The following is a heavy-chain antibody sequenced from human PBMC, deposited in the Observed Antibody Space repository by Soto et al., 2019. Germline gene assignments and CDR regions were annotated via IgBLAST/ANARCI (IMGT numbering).Heavy chain of an antibody. D-gene: IGHD6-19*01. Sequence: SETLSLTCAVYGGSFSGYYWSWIRQPPGKGLEWIGEINHSGSTNYNPSLKSRVTISVDTSKNQFSLKLSSVTAADTAVYYCARRTFAVADRDSYYYYMDVWGKGTTVTVSS. CDR2: INHSGST. J-gene: IGHJ6*03. CDR3: ARRTFAVADRDSYYYYMDV. V-gene: IGHV4-34*01. CDR1: GGSFSGYY.